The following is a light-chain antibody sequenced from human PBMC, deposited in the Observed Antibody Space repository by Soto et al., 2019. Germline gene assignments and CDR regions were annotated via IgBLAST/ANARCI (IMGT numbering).Light chain of an antibody. CDR2: DAS. CDR1: QSVKSL. V-gene: IGKV3-11*01. CDR3: QQRSSWPLT. J-gene: IGKJ4*01. Sequence: EIVLTQSPGTLSLSPGDRATLSCRASQSVKSLLGWYQQRPGQAPRLVIYDASYRATGIPARFSGSGWGTDFTLTISSLEPEDFGVYYCQQRSSWPLTFGGGTKVEI.